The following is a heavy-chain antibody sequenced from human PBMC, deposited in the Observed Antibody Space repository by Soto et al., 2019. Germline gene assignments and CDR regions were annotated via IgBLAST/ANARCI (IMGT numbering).Heavy chain of an antibody. D-gene: IGHD1-1*01. Sequence: QVQLVQSGAEVKKPGASVKVSCKASGYTFTSYDINWVRQATGQGLEWMGWMNPNSGNTGYAQKFPGRVTMTRNTSISTAYMELSSLRSEVTAVYYGARERTGTTSMDVWGQGTTVTVSS. CDR2: MNPNSGNT. CDR1: GYTFTSYD. CDR3: ARERTGTTSMDV. J-gene: IGHJ6*02. V-gene: IGHV1-8*01.